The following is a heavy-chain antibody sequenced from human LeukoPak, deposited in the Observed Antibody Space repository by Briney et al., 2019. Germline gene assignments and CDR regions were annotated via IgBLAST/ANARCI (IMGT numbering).Heavy chain of an antibody. Sequence: ASVTVSSKASAYTFTISAMNWVRQAPGQGLEWMGWINTNTGDPTYAQGFTGRFVFSLDTSVSMAYLQICGLKAEDTAVYYCAREYCSGGSCYSMFDPWGQGTLVAVSS. CDR1: AYTFTISA. V-gene: IGHV7-4-1*01. D-gene: IGHD2-15*01. CDR2: INTNTGDP. CDR3: AREYCSGGSCYSMFDP. J-gene: IGHJ5*02.